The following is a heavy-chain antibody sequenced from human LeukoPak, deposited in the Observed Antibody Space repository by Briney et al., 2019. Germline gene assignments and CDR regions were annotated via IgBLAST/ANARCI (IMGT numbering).Heavy chain of an antibody. CDR2: IIPIFGTA. CDR3: ARGGVYYYFEDG. Sequence: ASVTVSCKASGGSFSSYAISWVRQAPAQGLEWVGGIIPIFGTANYEHKFQGRVTITADESTSTVYMELSSLRAEDTAVYYCARGGVYYYFEDGWGKRTTIVVS. CDR1: GGSFSSYA. J-gene: IGHJ6*03. D-gene: IGHD2-8*01. V-gene: IGHV1-69*13.